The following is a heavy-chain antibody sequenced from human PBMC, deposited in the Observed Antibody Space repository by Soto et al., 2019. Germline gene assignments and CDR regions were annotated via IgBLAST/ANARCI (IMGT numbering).Heavy chain of an antibody. CDR3: AKDWLYSSSMNWFDP. Sequence: GGSLRLSCAASGFTFSSYGMHWVRQAPGKGLEWVAVISYDGSNKYYADSVKGRFTISRDNSKNTLYLQMNSLRAEDTAVYYCAKDWLYSSSMNWFDPWGQGTLVTVSS. CDR2: ISYDGSNK. D-gene: IGHD6-6*01. CDR1: GFTFSSYG. J-gene: IGHJ5*02. V-gene: IGHV3-30*18.